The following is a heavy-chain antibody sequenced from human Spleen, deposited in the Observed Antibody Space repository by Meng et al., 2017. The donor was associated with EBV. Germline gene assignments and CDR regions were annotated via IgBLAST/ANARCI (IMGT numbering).Heavy chain of an antibody. CDR2: ISFDGSNK. V-gene: IGHV3-30-3*01. D-gene: IGHD3-16*01. J-gene: IGHJ4*02. CDR3: ARDEATWGDFEY. Sequence: QGELGGAWGGVCQPGGSLRLSCASSGITFSSFPMHWVRQAPGKGPEWVALISFDGSNKYYADSVKGRFTISRDNAKNSLYLQMNSLGAEDTAVYYCARDEATWGDFEYWGQGTLVTVSS. CDR1: GITFSSFP.